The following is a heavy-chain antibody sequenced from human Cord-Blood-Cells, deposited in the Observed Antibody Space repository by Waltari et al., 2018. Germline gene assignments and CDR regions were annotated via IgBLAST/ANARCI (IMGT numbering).Heavy chain of an antibody. J-gene: IGHJ4*02. D-gene: IGHD2-21*02. CDR2: IKQDGSEK. V-gene: IGHV3-7*01. CDR1: GFTFSSYW. CDR3: ARGGGSTDFDY. Sequence: EVQLVESGGGLVQPGGSLRLSCAASGFTFSSYWMSWVRQAPGEGLEWVAKIKQDGSEKYYVDSVKGRFTISRDNAKNSLYLQMNSLRAEDTAVYYCARGGGSTDFDYWGQGTLVTVSS.